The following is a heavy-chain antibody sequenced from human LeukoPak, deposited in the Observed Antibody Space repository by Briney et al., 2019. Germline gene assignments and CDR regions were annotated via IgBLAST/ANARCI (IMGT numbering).Heavy chain of an antibody. CDR1: GFTFSNYA. J-gene: IGHJ4*02. D-gene: IGHD1-26*01. V-gene: IGHV3-23*01. CDR2: ISESGDTT. Sequence: GGSLRLSCAASGFTFSNYAMNWVRQAPGKGLEWVSSISESGDTTHYADSVKGRFTLSRDNAQNTLDLQMNTLRAEDKALYYCAKQWVDCWGQGTLVTVSS. CDR3: AKQWVDC.